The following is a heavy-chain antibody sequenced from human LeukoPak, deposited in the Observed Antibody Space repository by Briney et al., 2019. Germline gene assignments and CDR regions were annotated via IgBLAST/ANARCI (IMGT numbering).Heavy chain of an antibody. CDR3: ARDSLGYCSSTSCSNPNYMDV. CDR1: GGSISSGGYY. Sequence: SETLSLTCTVSGGSISSGGYYWSWIRQHPGKGLEWIGYIYYSGSTYYNPSLKSRVTISVDTSKNQFSLKLSSVTAADTAVHYCARDSLGYCSSTSCSNPNYMDVWGKGTTVTVSS. D-gene: IGHD2-2*01. CDR2: IYYSGST. J-gene: IGHJ6*03. V-gene: IGHV4-31*03.